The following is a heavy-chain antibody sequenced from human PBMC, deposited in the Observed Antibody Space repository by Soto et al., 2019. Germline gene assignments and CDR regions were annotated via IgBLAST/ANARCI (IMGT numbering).Heavy chain of an antibody. CDR1: GFTFSTYE. CDR3: ARTSGGGYTYGYAY. J-gene: IGHJ4*02. CDR2: ISSSGTTI. V-gene: IGHV3-48*03. Sequence: EVQLVESGGGLVQPGGSLRLSCAASGFTFSTYEMNWVRQAPGKGLECLSYISSSGTTIYYADSVKGRFTISRDNAKNSLYLQMNNLSAEDTAVYFCARTSGGGYTYGYAYWGQGTLVTVSS. D-gene: IGHD5-18*01.